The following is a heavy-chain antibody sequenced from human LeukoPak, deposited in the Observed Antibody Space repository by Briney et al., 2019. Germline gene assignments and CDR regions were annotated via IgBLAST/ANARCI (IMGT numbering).Heavy chain of an antibody. CDR1: GGSISSCY. CDR3: ARAGISIAAAGIAFDY. Sequence: SSETLSLTCTVSGGSISSCYWSWIRQPPGKGLEWIGYIYYSGSTNYNPSLKSRVTISVDTSKNQFSLKLSSVTAADTAVYYCARAGISIAAAGIAFDYWGQGTLVTVSS. V-gene: IGHV4-59*01. D-gene: IGHD6-13*01. J-gene: IGHJ4*02. CDR2: IYYSGST.